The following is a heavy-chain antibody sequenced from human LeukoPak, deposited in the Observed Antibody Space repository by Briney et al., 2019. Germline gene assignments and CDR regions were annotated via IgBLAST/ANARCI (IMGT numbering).Heavy chain of an antibody. CDR2: INHSGST. V-gene: IGHV4-34*01. CDR1: GGSFSGYY. Sequence: SETLSLTCAVYGGSFSGYYWSWIRQPPGKGLEWIGEINHSGSTNYNPSLKSRVTISVDTSKNQFSLKLSSVTAADTAVYYCARHLFGDYDAFDIWGQGTMVTVSS. J-gene: IGHJ3*02. D-gene: IGHD4-17*01. CDR3: ARHLFGDYDAFDI.